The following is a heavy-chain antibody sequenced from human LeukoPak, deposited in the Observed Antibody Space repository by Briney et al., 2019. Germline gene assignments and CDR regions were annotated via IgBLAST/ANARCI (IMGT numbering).Heavy chain of an antibody. CDR3: ARGPFYCSSTSCYTFDY. D-gene: IGHD2-2*01. J-gene: IGHJ4*02. V-gene: IGHV3-48*04. CDR1: GFTFSSYS. CDR2: ISSSSSTI. Sequence: GGSLRLSCAASGFTFSSYSMNWVRQAPGKGLEWVSYISSSSSTIYYADSVKGRFTISRDNAKNSLYLQMGSLRAEDMAVYYCARGPFYCSSTSCYTFDYWGQGTLVTVSS.